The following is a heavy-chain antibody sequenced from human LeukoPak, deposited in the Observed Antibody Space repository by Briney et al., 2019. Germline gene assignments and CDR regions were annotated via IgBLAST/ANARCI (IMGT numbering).Heavy chain of an antibody. J-gene: IGHJ4*02. D-gene: IGHD3-10*01. Sequence: PGGSLRLSCAASGFTVSSNYMSWVRQAPGKGLEWVSVISGSSGSTNYADSVRGRFTISRDNSKNTLHLQMNSLRAEDTAVYYCAKEGSGSYLRGYFDYWGLGTLVTVSS. V-gene: IGHV3-23*01. CDR1: GFTVSSNY. CDR3: AKEGSGSYLRGYFDY. CDR2: ISGSSGST.